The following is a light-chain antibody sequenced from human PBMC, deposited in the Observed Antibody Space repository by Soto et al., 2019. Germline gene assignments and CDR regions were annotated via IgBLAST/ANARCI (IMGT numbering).Light chain of an antibody. Sequence: QSVLTQPPSVSGAPGQRVTISCTGSSSNIGAGYDVHWYQQLPGTAPKLIIYGNSNRPSGVSDRFSGSKSVTSASLAITGLQAEYEADYYCQSYDSSLSGWVFGGGTKLTVL. CDR1: SSNIGAGYD. CDR2: GNS. V-gene: IGLV1-40*01. CDR3: QSYDSSLSGWV. J-gene: IGLJ3*02.